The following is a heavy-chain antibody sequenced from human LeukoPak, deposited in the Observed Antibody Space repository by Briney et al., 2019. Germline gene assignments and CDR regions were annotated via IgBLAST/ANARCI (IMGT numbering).Heavy chain of an antibody. CDR3: ARGRGDSSGCLFDY. V-gene: IGHV4-39*07. J-gene: IGHJ4*02. CDR2: IYHSGST. Sequence: SETLSLTCTVSGGSISSGSYYWGWIRQSPGKGLEWIGSIYHSGSTYYNPSLKSRVTISVDTSKNQFSLKLSSVTAADTAVYYRARGRGDSSGCLFDYWGQGTLVTVSS. D-gene: IGHD3-22*01. CDR1: GGSISSGSYY.